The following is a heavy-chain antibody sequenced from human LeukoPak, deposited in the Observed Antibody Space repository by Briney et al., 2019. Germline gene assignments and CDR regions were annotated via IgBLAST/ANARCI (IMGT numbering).Heavy chain of an antibody. CDR1: GGTFSSYT. J-gene: IGHJ4*02. CDR3: ARGVEMATILDY. Sequence: SVKVSCKASGGTFSSYTISWVRQAPGQGLEWMARIIPILGIANYAQKFQGRVTITADKSTSTAYMELSSLRSEDTAVYYCARGVEMATILDYWGQGTLVTVSS. CDR2: IIPILGIA. D-gene: IGHD5-24*01. V-gene: IGHV1-69*02.